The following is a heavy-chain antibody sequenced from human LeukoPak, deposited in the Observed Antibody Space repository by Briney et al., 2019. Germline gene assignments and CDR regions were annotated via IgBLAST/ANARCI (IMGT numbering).Heavy chain of an antibody. D-gene: IGHD5-12*01. V-gene: IGHV3-48*03. Sequence: GGSLRLSCAASGFTFSSYEMNWVRQAPGKGLEWVSYISSSGSPIYYADSVKGRFTISRDNAKNSLYLQMNSLRAEDTAVYYCARIMGLRFLYYFDYWGQGTLVTVSS. J-gene: IGHJ4*02. CDR2: ISSSGSPI. CDR1: GFTFSSYE. CDR3: ARIMGLRFLYYFDY.